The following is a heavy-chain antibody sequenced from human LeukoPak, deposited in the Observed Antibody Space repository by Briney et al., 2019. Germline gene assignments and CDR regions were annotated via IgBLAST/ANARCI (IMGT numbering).Heavy chain of an antibody. V-gene: IGHV1-69*06. CDR2: IIPIFGTA. CDR3: ARQYSSSWYYRDAFDI. Sequence: GASVKVSCKASGGTFSSYAISWVRQAPGQGLEWMGGIIPIFGTANYAQKFQGRVTITADKSTSTAYMELSRLRSDDTAVYYCARQYSSSWYYRDAFDIWGQGTMVTVSS. D-gene: IGHD6-13*01. J-gene: IGHJ3*02. CDR1: GGTFSSYA.